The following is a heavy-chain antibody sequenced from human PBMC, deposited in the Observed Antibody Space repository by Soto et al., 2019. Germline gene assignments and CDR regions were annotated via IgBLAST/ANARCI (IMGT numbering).Heavy chain of an antibody. CDR3: ARSSGGVFEIIIEGSNWLAP. CDR1: GYTFASCD. J-gene: IGHJ5*02. V-gene: IGHV1-8*01. CDR2: MNPNSGNT. D-gene: IGHD3-16*02. Sequence: GPSVEASCKDSGYTFASCDSNWVRHATGQGLEWMGWMNPNSGNTGYAQKVQGRVTMTTDTSTSTVYMELRSLRSEDTAVYYCARSSGGVFEIIIEGSNWLAPWGQGSLDTVSS.